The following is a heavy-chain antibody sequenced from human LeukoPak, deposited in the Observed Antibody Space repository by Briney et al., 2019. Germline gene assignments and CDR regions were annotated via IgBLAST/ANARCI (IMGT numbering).Heavy chain of an antibody. V-gene: IGHV1-8*01. Sequence: ASVKVSCKASGYTFTTYDINWVRQATGQGLEWMGRMNPNSGNTGYAQKFQGRVTMTRNTSISTAYMELSSLRSEDTAVYYCTRGLWRKVDYWGQGTLVTVSS. D-gene: IGHD3-3*01. J-gene: IGHJ4*02. CDR1: GYTFTTYD. CDR3: TRGLWRKVDY. CDR2: MNPNSGNT.